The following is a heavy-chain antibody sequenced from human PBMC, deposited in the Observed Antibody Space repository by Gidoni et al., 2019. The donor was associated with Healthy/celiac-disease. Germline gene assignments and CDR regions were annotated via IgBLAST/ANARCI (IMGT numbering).Heavy chain of an antibody. D-gene: IGHD3-22*01. J-gene: IGHJ4*02. CDR3: ARVQGVYDSSGYYYDY. CDR2: IIPIFSTA. Sequence: QVQLVQSAAEVKKPGSTVKLSCKASGFTFSSYAISWVPQAPGQGLEWMGGIIPIFSTANYAQKFQGRVTITADESTSTAYMELSSLRSEDTAVYYCARVQGVYDSSGYYYDYWGQGTLVNVSS. V-gene: IGHV1-69*12. CDR1: GFTFSSYA.